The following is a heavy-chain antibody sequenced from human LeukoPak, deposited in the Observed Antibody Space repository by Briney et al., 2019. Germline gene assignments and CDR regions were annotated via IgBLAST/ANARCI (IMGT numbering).Heavy chain of an antibody. J-gene: IGHJ4*02. CDR3: ARGHRELLRAFDY. CDR2: IYYSGST. Sequence: SETLSLTCTVSGGSISSGGYYWSWIRQPPGKGLEWIGYIYYSGSTNYNPSLKSRVTISVDTSKNQFSLKLSSVTAADTAVYYCARGHRELLRAFDYWGQGTLATVSS. V-gene: IGHV4-61*08. D-gene: IGHD1-26*01. CDR1: GGSISSGGYY.